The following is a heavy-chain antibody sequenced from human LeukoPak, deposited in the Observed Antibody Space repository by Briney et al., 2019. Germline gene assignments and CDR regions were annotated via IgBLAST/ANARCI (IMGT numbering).Heavy chain of an antibody. CDR1: GFTFGDFG. CDR2: IRSKAYGGTT. V-gene: IGHV3-49*04. J-gene: IGHJ4*02. CDR3: TVFGMVTLDY. D-gene: IGHD3-3*01. Sequence: GSLRLSCTASGFTFGDFGLSWVRQAPGKGLEWVGFIRSKAYGGTTEYAASVKGRFTISRDDSKSIAYLQMNSLKTEDTAVYYCTVFGMVTLDYWGQGTLVTVSS.